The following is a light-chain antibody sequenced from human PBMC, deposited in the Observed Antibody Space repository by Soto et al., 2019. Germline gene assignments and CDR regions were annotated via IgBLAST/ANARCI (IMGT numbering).Light chain of an antibody. CDR3: QQYGSSPWT. CDR2: QTS. J-gene: IGKJ1*01. V-gene: IGKV3-20*01. Sequence: ENVLTQSPATLFLSPGEGATLSCRASQSINTYLAWYQHRPGQAPRLLIYQTSIRATGIPDRFSGSGSGTDFTLTISRLEPEDFAVYYCQQYGSSPWTFGQGTKVDIK. CDR1: QSINTY.